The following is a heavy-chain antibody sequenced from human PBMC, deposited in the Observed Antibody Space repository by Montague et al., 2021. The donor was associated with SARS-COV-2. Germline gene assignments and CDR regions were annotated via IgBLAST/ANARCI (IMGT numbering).Heavy chain of an antibody. J-gene: IGHJ4*02. CDR1: GDSVDSDC. Sequence: SETLSLTCTVSGDSVDSDCWSWVRQPPRARLELICHIHYIGSTEYNPSLKSRAPISADASKNSLPLSLASVTAADTAVYYCAREQDGASHFDHWGQGILVTVSS. V-gene: IGHV4-59*02. CDR2: IHYIGST. CDR3: AREQDGASHFDH. D-gene: IGHD3-10*01.